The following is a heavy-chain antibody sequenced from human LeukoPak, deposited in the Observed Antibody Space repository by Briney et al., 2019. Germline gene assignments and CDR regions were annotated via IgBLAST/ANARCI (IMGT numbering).Heavy chain of an antibody. CDR2: INTDGSTT. Sequence: GGSLRLSCAASGFTFSNYWMHWVRQVPGKGLVWVSRINTDGSTTNYAESVKGRFTISRDNAKNTLYLQMNSLRAEDTAVYYCASGGGHRNFDYWGQGTLVTVSS. CDR1: GFTFSNYW. CDR3: ASGGGHRNFDY. J-gene: IGHJ4*02. V-gene: IGHV3-74*01. D-gene: IGHD3-16*01.